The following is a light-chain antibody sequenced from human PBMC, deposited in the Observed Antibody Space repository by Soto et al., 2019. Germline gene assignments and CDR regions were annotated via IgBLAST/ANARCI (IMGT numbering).Light chain of an antibody. J-gene: IGKJ1*01. CDR3: QQSYSSPRT. CDR1: SGVSSY. CDR2: AXS. V-gene: IGKV1-39*01. Sequence: QLTESPSSLSTSVRDRVSITCRASSGVSSYLALCQQQPGKAPKLXXYAXSTLHSGVPSRFSGSGSGTGFTLSIGSKQPEDSVNYYCQQSYSSPRTFGQGTKVDI.